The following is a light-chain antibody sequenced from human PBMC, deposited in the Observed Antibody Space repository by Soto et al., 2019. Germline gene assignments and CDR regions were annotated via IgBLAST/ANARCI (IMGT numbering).Light chain of an antibody. CDR1: QGISSA. Sequence: AIQLAQTPSSLSASVGDRVTITCRASQGISSALAWYQQKPGKAPKLLIYDASSLESGVPSRFSGSGSGTDFTLTISSLQPEDFATYYCQQFNNLYTFGQ. V-gene: IGKV1D-13*01. J-gene: IGKJ2*01. CDR3: QQFNNLYT. CDR2: DAS.